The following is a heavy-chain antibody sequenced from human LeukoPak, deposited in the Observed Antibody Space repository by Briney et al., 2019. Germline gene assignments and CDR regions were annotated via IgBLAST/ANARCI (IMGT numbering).Heavy chain of an antibody. Sequence: GGSLRLSCAASGFTFSSYSMNWVRQAPGKGLEWVGRIKSKTDGGTTDYAAPVKGRFTISRDDSKNTLYLQMNSLKTEDTAVYYCTTFYVVVTPTVDYWGQGTLVTVSS. CDR2: IKSKTDGGTT. D-gene: IGHD2-21*02. V-gene: IGHV3-15*07. J-gene: IGHJ4*02. CDR1: GFTFSSYS. CDR3: TTFYVVVTPTVDY.